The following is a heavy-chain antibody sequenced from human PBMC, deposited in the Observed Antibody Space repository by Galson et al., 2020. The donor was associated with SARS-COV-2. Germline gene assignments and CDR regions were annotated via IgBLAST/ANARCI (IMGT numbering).Heavy chain of an antibody. J-gene: IGHJ4*02. D-gene: IGHD6-13*01. Sequence: SETLSLTCAVYGGSFSGYYWTWIRQPPGKGLEWIGNIYLNGNANYNPSLKSRVTISDDTSKNQFSLHLASVTAADTAVYYCARGRGYLAAAGTEFYFDNWGQGTLVSVSS. CDR3: ARGRGYLAAAGTEFYFDN. CDR2: IYLNGNA. CDR1: GGSFSGYY. V-gene: IGHV4-34*01.